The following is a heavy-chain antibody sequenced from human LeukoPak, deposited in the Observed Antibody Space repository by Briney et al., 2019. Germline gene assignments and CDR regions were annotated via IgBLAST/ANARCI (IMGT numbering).Heavy chain of an antibody. J-gene: IGHJ4*02. V-gene: IGHV3-7*01. CDR1: GFTFSSYW. Sequence: GGSLRLSCAASGFTFSSYWMSWVRQAPGKGLEWVAKIKQDGSEKYYVDSVMGRFTISRDNAKNTVSLQMNSLKAEDTAVYYCGTVFDHWGPGILVTVSS. CDR3: GTVFDH. CDR2: IKQDGSEK. D-gene: IGHD1-14*01.